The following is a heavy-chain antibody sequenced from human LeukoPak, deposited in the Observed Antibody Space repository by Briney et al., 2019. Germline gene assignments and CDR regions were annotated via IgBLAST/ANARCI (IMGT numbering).Heavy chain of an antibody. CDR2: IYYSGST. D-gene: IGHD3-9*01. CDR1: GGSISSGGYY. CDR3: ARGPVRRYFVQSRSGRWFDP. J-gene: IGHJ5*02. V-gene: IGHV4-31*03. Sequence: SETLSLTCTVSGGSISSGGYYWSWIRQHPGKGLEWIGYIYYSGSTYYNPSLKSRVTISVDTSKNQFPLKLSSVTAADTAVYYCARGPVRRYFVQSRSGRWFDPWGQGTLVTVSS.